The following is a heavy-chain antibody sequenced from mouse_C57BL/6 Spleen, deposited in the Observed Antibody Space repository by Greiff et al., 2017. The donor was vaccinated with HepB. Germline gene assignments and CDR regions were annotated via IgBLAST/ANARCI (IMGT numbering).Heavy chain of an antibody. V-gene: IGHV1-80*01. J-gene: IGHJ1*03. D-gene: IGHD1-1*01. Sequence: VQLQQSGAELVKPGASVKISCKASGYAFSSYWMNWVKQRPGKGLEWIGQIYPGDGDTNYNGKFKGKATLTADKSSSTAYMQLSSLTSEDSAVYFCARWGGSSRGYWYFDVWGTGTTVTVSS. CDR1: GYAFSSYW. CDR3: ARWGGSSRGYWYFDV. CDR2: IYPGDGDT.